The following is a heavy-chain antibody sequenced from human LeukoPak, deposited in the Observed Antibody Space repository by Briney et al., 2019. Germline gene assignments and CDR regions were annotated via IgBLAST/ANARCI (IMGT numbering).Heavy chain of an antibody. Sequence: GGSLRLSCAASGFTFTSSGMRWVRQAPRKGLEWVANIKQDGSEKYYVDSVKGRFTISRDNAKISLYLQMNRRRAEDTAVYYWARVEYGVHLWWGQGTLFTV. D-gene: IGHD4-17*01. J-gene: IGHJ4*02. CDR1: GFTFTSSG. CDR2: IKQDGSEK. V-gene: IGHV3-7*01. CDR3: ARVEYGVHLW.